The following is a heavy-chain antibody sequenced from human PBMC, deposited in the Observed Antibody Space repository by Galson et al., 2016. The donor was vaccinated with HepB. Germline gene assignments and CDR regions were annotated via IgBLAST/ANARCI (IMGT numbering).Heavy chain of an antibody. V-gene: IGHV4-59*01. CDR3: AALGAITFD. D-gene: IGHD3-16*01. J-gene: IGHJ4*02. CDR2: IYYTGNT. Sequence: SETLSLTCTVSGTSISSYYWSWIRQAPGKGLEWIGYIYYTGNTNSNPSLKSRVTISVDTSKNQFSLKLSSVTAADTAGYYCAALGAITFDWGQGTLVTVSS. CDR1: GTSISSYY.